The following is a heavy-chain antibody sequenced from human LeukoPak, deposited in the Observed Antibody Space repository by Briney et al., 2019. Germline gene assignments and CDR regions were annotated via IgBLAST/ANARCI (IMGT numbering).Heavy chain of an antibody. CDR3: AWYGSGSYYPSSWFDP. D-gene: IGHD3-10*01. CDR2: INHSGST. J-gene: IGHJ5*02. V-gene: IGHV4-34*01. Sequence: SETLSLTCSVSGGSISGYYWSWIRQPPGKGLEWIGEINHSGSTNYNPSLKSRVTISVDTSKNQFSLKLSSVTAADTAVYYCAWYGSGSYYPSSWFDPWGQGTLVTVSS. CDR1: GGSISGYY.